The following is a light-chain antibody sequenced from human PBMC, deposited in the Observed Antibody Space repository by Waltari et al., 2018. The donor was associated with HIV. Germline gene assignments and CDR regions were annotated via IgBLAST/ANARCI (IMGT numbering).Light chain of an antibody. CDR1: QTVSTY. V-gene: IGKV3-11*01. CDR3: QQRSSWPLT. J-gene: IGKJ4*01. Sequence: EIVLTQSPGTLSLFPGERATLSCRASQTVSTYLAWYQQKPGQAPRLLIYDASNRATGIPARFSCSGSGTDFTLTISSLEPEDFAIYYCQQRSSWPLTFGGGTKVEI. CDR2: DAS.